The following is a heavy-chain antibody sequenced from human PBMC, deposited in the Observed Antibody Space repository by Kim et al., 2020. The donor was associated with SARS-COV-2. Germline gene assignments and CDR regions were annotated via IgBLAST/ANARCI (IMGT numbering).Heavy chain of an antibody. Sequence: GGSLRLSCAASGFTFSSYGMHWVRQAPGKGLEWVAVISYDGSNKYYADSVKGRFTISRDNSKNTLYLQMNSLRAEDTAVYYCAKDRGSGDALDYWGQGTLVTVSS. J-gene: IGHJ4*02. CDR2: ISYDGSNK. V-gene: IGHV3-30*18. D-gene: IGHD1-26*01. CDR3: AKDRGSGDALDY. CDR1: GFTFSSYG.